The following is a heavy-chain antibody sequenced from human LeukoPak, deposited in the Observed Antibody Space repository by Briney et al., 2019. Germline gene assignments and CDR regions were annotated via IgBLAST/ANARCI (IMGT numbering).Heavy chain of an antibody. Sequence: PSETLSLTCAAYGGSFSGYYWSWIRQPPGKGLEWIGEINHSGSTNYNPSLKSRVTISVDTSKNQFSLKLSSVTTADTAVYYCARARRLGGIFDYWGQGTLVTVSS. J-gene: IGHJ4*02. CDR3: ARARRLGGIFDY. CDR1: GGSFSGYY. V-gene: IGHV4-34*01. D-gene: IGHD3-16*01. CDR2: INHSGST.